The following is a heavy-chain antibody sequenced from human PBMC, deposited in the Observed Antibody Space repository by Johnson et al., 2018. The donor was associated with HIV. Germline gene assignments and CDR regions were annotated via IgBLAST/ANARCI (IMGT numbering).Heavy chain of an antibody. Sequence: QVQLVESGGGVVQPGRSLRLSCAASGFTFSSYAMHWVRQAPGKGLDWVAVISDAGSNEYYADSVKGRFAISRDNSKNTLYLQMNSLRAEDTAVYYCASPGTVVTGLAFDIWGQGTMVTVSS. V-gene: IGHV3-30*09. J-gene: IGHJ3*02. D-gene: IGHD4-23*01. CDR2: ISDAGSNE. CDR1: GFTFSSYA. CDR3: ASPGTVVTGLAFDI.